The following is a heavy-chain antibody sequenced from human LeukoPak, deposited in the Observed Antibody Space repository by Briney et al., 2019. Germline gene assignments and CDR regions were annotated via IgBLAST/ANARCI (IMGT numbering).Heavy chain of an antibody. D-gene: IGHD5-24*01. CDR1: GFTFSNFW. J-gene: IGHJ4*02. CDR2: IYGDGSFT. CDR3: ARDWVYKIDY. V-gene: IGHV3-74*01. Sequence: GGSLRLSCAASGFTFSNFWMHWVRQAPGKGLVWVALIYGDGSFTSYADSVKGRFTISRDNAKNTLILQMNSLRVEDTAVYYCARDWVYKIDYWGRGTLVTVSS.